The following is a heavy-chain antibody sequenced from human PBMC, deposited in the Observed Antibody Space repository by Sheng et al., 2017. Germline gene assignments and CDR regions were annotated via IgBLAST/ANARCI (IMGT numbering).Heavy chain of an antibody. CDR1: GASISTTNW. Sequence: QVQLQESGPGLVKPSGTLSLTCAVSGASISTTNWWNWVRQPPGKGLEWIGDIYHTGGTNYNPSLKSRVTISVDKSKNQFSLNLSSVTAGDTAVYYCARSGRISMVRGAPDVWGQGDHGHRLL. CDR2: IYHTGGT. V-gene: IGHV4-4*02. CDR3: ARSGRISMVRGAPDV. D-gene: IGHD3-10*01. J-gene: IGHJ6*02.